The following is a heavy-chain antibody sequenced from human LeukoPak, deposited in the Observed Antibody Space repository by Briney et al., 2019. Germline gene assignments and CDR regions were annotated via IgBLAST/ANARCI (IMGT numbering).Heavy chain of an antibody. Sequence: ASVKVSCKASGYTFTSYGISWGRQAPGQGGEWRGWISAYNGNTNYAQKLQGRITMTTDTSTSTAYMELRSLRSDDTAVYYCARDIYSSSWYSYYGMDVWGQGTTVTVSS. CDR2: ISAYNGNT. CDR3: ARDIYSSSWYSYYGMDV. V-gene: IGHV1-18*01. CDR1: GYTFTSYG. J-gene: IGHJ6*02. D-gene: IGHD6-13*01.